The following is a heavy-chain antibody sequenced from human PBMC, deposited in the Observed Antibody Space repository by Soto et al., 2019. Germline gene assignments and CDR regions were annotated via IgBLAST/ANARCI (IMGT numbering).Heavy chain of an antibody. Sequence: GASVKVSCKVSGYTLTELSMYWVRQATGKGHKWKRGFDPEDRKTINAQKFQGRVTMTEDTSTDTAYMELSSLRSEDTAVYYCATVGLNLNKNWNYHYYYGIDVWGQGTTVTVSS. D-gene: IGHD1-1*01. CDR3: ATVGLNLNKNWNYHYYYGIDV. V-gene: IGHV1-24*01. J-gene: IGHJ6*02. CDR2: FDPEDRKT. CDR1: GYTLTELS.